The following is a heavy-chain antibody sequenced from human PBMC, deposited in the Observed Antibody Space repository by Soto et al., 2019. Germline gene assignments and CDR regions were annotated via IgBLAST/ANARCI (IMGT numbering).Heavy chain of an antibody. Sequence: SETLSLTCAVSGGSISSGGYSWSWIRHPPGMVLEWIGHIYHSGTTHYNPSLESRVTMSVDRSKNQFFLKLSYVTAVDTAVYYCARPIVVAPVSYGIDVWGQGTTVTVSS. V-gene: IGHV4-30-2*01. CDR3: ARPIVVAPVSYGIDV. CDR1: GGSISSGGYS. CDR2: IYHSGTT. D-gene: IGHD3-22*01. J-gene: IGHJ6*02.